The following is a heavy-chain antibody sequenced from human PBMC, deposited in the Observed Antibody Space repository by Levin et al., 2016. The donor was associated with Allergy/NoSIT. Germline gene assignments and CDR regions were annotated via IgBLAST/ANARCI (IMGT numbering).Heavy chain of an antibody. V-gene: IGHV3-23*01. CDR3: ATVVGATRPDY. D-gene: IGHD1-26*01. CDR2: IGNSGGST. Sequence: WIRQPPGKGLEWVSSIGNSGGSTYYADSVKGRFTISRDNSKNTLYLQMNSLRAEDTAVYYCATVVGATRPDYWGQGTLVTVSS. J-gene: IGHJ4*02.